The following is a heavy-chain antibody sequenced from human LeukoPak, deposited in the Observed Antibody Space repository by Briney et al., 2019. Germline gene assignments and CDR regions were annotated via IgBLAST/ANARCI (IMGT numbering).Heavy chain of an antibody. CDR1: GYTFTSNW. D-gene: IGHD1-7*01. Sequence: GESLKISCKGSGYTFTSNWIAWVRQMPGKGLEWMGIIYPGDSDTRYGPSFQGQVTISVDKSISTAYLQWSSLKASDSAMYYCAREGTTGGYYDYWGQGTQVTVSS. CDR3: AREGTTGGYYDY. V-gene: IGHV5-51*01. J-gene: IGHJ4*02. CDR2: IYPGDSDT.